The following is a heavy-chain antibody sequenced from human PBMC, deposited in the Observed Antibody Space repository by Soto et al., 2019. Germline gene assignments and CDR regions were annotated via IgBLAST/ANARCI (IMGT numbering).Heavy chain of an antibody. V-gene: IGHV3-30*02. Sequence: GGSLRLSCAASGFTFSSYGLHWVRQAPGTGLEWVAVIWYDGSNKYYADSVQGRFTISRDNSKNTLYLQMNSLRAEDTAVYYCAKRGYSSSWYVPNDYYYGMDVWGQGTTVTVSS. D-gene: IGHD6-13*01. CDR1: GFTFSSYG. CDR3: AKRGYSSSWYVPNDYYYGMDV. CDR2: IWYDGSNK. J-gene: IGHJ6*02.